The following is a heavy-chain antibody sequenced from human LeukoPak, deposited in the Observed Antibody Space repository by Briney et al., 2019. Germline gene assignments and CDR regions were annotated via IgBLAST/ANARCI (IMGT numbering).Heavy chain of an antibody. CDR1: GYSFTSYW. J-gene: IGHJ3*02. CDR3: ARYSINYYDSSGYAMNI. D-gene: IGHD3-22*01. CDR2: IYPGDSDT. V-gene: IGHV5-51*01. Sequence: PGESLKISCKGSGYSFTSYWIGWVRQMPGKGLEWMGIIYPGDSDTRYSPSFQGQVTISADKSISTAYLQWSSLKASDTAMYYCARYSINYYDSSGYAMNIWGQGTMVTVSS.